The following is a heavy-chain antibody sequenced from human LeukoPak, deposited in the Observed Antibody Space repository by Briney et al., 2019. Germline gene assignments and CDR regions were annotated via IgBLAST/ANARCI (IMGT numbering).Heavy chain of an antibody. CDR1: GFTFSHYD. CDR3: AKTLRRSFDT. V-gene: IGHV3-23*01. Sequence: PGGSLRLSCAASGFTFSHYDMTWVRQAPGKGLEWVSGIITCGSNTYYADSVKGRFTISRDNSKNTLYLQMNSLRAEDTALYYCAKTLRRSFDTWGQGTMVTVSS. CDR2: IITCGSNT. J-gene: IGHJ3*02.